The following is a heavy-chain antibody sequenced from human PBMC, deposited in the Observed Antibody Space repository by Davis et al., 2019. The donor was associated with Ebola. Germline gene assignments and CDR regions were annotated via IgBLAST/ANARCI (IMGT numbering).Heavy chain of an antibody. CDR2: ISAYNGNT. Sequence: AASVKVSCKASGYTFTSYGISWVRQAPGQGLEWMGWISAYNGNTNYAQKLQGRVTMTTDTSTSKAYMELSSLRSEDTAVYYCARDLPGIAVAGNDYWGQGTLVTVSS. J-gene: IGHJ4*02. D-gene: IGHD6-19*01. CDR3: ARDLPGIAVAGNDY. V-gene: IGHV1-18*01. CDR1: GYTFTSYG.